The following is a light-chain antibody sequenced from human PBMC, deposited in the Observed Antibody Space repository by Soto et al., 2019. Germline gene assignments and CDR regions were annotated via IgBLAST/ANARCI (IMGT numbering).Light chain of an antibody. Sequence: DIQMTQSPSSLSASVGDRVTITCRANQNMNIYLNWYQQKPGKAPQVLIYAASSLQSGVPSRFTGSGSGTDFTLTISSLQSEDFGTYYCQQSYSTPRTFGHGTKLEIK. V-gene: IGKV1-39*01. J-gene: IGKJ2*01. CDR1: QNMNIY. CDR2: AAS. CDR3: QQSYSTPRT.